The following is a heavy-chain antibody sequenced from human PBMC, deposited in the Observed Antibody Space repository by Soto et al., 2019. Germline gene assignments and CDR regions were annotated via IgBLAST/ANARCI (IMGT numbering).Heavy chain of an antibody. D-gene: IGHD5-12*01. CDR1: GYDFARTW. CDR3: ARLVGAYDSYFDH. J-gene: IGHJ4*02. Sequence: LKISCKASGYDFARTWIGWVRQLPGKGLDWLGIIYPGDSETRYSPSFRGQVTFSVDMSISTAYLQWSSLKTSDIAIYYCARLVGAYDSYFDHWGQGTRVTVSS. V-gene: IGHV5-51*01. CDR2: IYPGDSET.